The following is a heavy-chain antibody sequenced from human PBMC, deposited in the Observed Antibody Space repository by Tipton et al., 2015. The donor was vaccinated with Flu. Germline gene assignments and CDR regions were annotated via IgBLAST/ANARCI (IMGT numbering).Heavy chain of an antibody. D-gene: IGHD5-24*01. V-gene: IGHV4-61*02. Sequence: TLSLTCTVSGGSINSGSYYWSWIRQPAGKGLEWIGRIYTSGSTNYNPSLKSRVTISVDTSKNQFSLKLSSVTAADTAVYYCARGGDGYNPIDYWGQGTLVTVSS. CDR2: IYTSGST. J-gene: IGHJ4*02. CDR1: GGSINSGSYY. CDR3: ARGGDGYNPIDY.